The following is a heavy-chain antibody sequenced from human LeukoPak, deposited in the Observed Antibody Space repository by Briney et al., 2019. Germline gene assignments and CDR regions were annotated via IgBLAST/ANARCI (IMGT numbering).Heavy chain of an antibody. V-gene: IGHV4-59*01. D-gene: IGHD6-13*01. CDR1: GGSISSYY. J-gene: IGHJ4*02. Sequence: SETLSLTCTVSGGSISSYYWSWIRQPPGKGLEWIGYIYYSGSTNYNPSLKSRVTISVDTSKNQFSLKLSSVTAADTAVYYCAREWASRTAPGIAAAGTGRGFDYWGQGTLVTVSS. CDR3: AREWASRTAPGIAAAGTGRGFDY. CDR2: IYYSGST.